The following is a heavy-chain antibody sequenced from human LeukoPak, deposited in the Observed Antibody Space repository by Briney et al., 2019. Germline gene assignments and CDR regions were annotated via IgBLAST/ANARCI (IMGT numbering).Heavy chain of an antibody. Sequence: ASVKVSCKASGYTFTGYYMNWVRPAPGQGLEWMGWINPNSGDTSYTQKFQGRVTMTRDTSISTAYMELSRLRSDDTAVYYCARAQYYYPHHYYVYWGQGTLLTVSS. V-gene: IGHV1-2*02. CDR3: ARAQYYYPHHYYVY. J-gene: IGHJ4*02. D-gene: IGHD3-10*01. CDR1: GYTFTGYY. CDR2: INPNSGDT.